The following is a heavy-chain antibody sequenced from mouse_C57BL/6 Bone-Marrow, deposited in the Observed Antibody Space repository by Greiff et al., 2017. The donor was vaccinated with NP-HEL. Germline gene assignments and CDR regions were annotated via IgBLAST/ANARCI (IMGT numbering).Heavy chain of an antibody. V-gene: IGHV14-2*01. CDR1: GFNIKDYY. Sequence: VQLQQSGAELVKPGASVKLSCTASGFNIKDYYMHWVKQRTEQGLEWIGRIDPEDGENKYAPKFQGKATLTADTSSNTAYLQLSSLTSEDTSVYYCARRENYYGSSHWYFDVWGTGTTVTVSS. CDR3: ARRENYYGSSHWYFDV. D-gene: IGHD1-1*01. J-gene: IGHJ1*03. CDR2: IDPEDGEN.